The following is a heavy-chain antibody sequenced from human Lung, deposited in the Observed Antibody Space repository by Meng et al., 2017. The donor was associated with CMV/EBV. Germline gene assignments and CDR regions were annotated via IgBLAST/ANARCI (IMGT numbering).Heavy chain of an antibody. J-gene: IGHJ4*02. CDR3: ARAYSGGFYIGPVFDF. Sequence: ASVKVSCKASGYTFTGDYIHWVRQAPGQGLEWMGWINPNNGGTKYAQKFQGRVTMTRDTPITTAHMELRRLRSDDTAVYYCARAYSGGFYIGPVFDFWGQGTLVXVSS. D-gene: IGHD1-26*01. CDR2: INPNNGGT. V-gene: IGHV1-2*02. CDR1: GYTFTGDY.